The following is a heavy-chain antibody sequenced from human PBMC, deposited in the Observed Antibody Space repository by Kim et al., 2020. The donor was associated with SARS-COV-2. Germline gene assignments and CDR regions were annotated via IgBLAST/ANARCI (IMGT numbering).Heavy chain of an antibody. J-gene: IGHJ3*02. D-gene: IGHD6-13*01. CDR2: MNPNSGNT. Sequence: ASVKVSCKASGYTFTSYDINWVRQATGQGLEWMGWMNPNSGNTGYAQKFQGRVTMTRNTSISTAYMELSSLRSEDTAVYYCARRQLVEDAFDIWGQGTMVTVSS. V-gene: IGHV1-8*01. CDR1: GYTFTSYD. CDR3: ARRQLVEDAFDI.